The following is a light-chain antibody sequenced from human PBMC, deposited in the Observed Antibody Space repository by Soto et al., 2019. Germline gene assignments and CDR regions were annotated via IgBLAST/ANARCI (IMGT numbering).Light chain of an antibody. CDR2: NNN. CDR1: SSNIETNT. V-gene: IGLV1-44*01. J-gene: IGLJ2*01. CDR3: AVWDDSLSGMV. Sequence: QSALTQPPSASGTPGQRVTISCSGSSSNIETNTVDWYQHLPGTAPKVLIFNNNQRPSGVPDRFSGSKSGTSASLAISGLHSEDEADYYCAVWDDSLSGMVFGGGTKLTAL.